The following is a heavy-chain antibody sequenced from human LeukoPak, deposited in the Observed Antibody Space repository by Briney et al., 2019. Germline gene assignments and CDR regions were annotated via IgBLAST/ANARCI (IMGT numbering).Heavy chain of an antibody. CDR2: IYYSGST. V-gene: IGHV4-59*08. CDR3: ARGSGSYSGFDY. CDR1: GGSISSYY. Sequence: PSETLSLTCTVSGGSISSYYWSWIRQPPGKGLEWIGYIYYSGSTNYNPSLKSRVTISVDTSKNQFSLKLSSVTAADTAVYYCARGSGSYSGFDYWGQGTLVTVSS. D-gene: IGHD1-26*01. J-gene: IGHJ4*02.